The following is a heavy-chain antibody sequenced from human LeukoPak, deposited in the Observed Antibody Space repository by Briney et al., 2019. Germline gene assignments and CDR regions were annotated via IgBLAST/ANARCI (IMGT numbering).Heavy chain of an antibody. J-gene: IGHJ4*02. CDR1: GISFSSHG. D-gene: IGHD3-22*01. CDR2: IWYDGTNK. Sequence: GRSLRLSCVVSGISFSSHGMHWVRQAPGKGLEWVAVIWYDGTNKEYADSVKGRFTISRDNSKNTLFLQMTSLRAEDTAVYYCARVRNNYDSSGFSAAEYWGQGTLVTVSS. V-gene: IGHV3-33*01. CDR3: ARVRNNYDSSGFSAAEY.